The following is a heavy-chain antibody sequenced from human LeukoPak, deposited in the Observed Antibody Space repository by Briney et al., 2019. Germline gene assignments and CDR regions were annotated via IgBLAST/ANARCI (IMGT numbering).Heavy chain of an antibody. J-gene: IGHJ4*02. D-gene: IGHD2-15*01. CDR2: ISGSGGST. CDR1: GFTVSSNY. Sequence: GGSLRLSCAASGFTVSSNYMGWVRQAPGKGLEWVSAISGSGGSTYYADSVKGRFTISRDNSKNTLYLQMNSLRAEDTAVYYCAKDLTFRYCSGGSCSKDYWGQGTLVTVSS. CDR3: AKDLTFRYCSGGSCSKDY. V-gene: IGHV3-23*01.